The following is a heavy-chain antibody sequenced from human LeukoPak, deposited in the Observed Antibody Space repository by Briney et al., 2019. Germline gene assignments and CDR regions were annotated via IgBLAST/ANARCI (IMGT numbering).Heavy chain of an antibody. J-gene: IGHJ4*02. CDR3: ASGYNYGFDY. D-gene: IGHD5-24*01. CDR1: GVSFSGYA. Sequence: PGGSLRLSCAASGVSFSGYAMDWDRQAPGKGLEWVAFIQYDGSQKSYVDSVKGRFTISRDNSKNTLYLQMNSLRAEDTALYYCASGYNYGFDYWGQGTLVTVSS. CDR2: IQYDGSQK. V-gene: IGHV3-30*02.